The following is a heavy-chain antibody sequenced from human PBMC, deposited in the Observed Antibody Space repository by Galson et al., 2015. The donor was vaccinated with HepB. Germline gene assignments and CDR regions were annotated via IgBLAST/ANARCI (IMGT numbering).Heavy chain of an antibody. CDR1: GDSVSSNSAA. Sequence: CAISGDSVSSNSAAWNWIRQSPSRGLEWLGRTYYRSKWYNDYAVSVKSRITINPDTSKDQFSLKLSSVTAADTAVYYCAVFIAVGHTAYYFDYWGQGTLVVVSS. CDR2: TYYRSKWYN. CDR3: AVFIAVGHTAYYFDY. J-gene: IGHJ4*02. V-gene: IGHV6-1*01. D-gene: IGHD6-19*01.